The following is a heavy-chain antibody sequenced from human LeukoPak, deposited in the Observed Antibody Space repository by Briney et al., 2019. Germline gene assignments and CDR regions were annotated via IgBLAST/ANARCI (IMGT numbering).Heavy chain of an antibody. J-gene: IGHJ4*02. CDR3: ARNPRIVGATTSFDY. D-gene: IGHD1-26*01. Sequence: SETLSLTCTVSGGSISSSSYYWGWIRQPPGKGLEWIGSIYYSGSTYYNPSLKSRVTISVDTSKNQFSLKLSSVTAADTAVYYCARNPRIVGATTSFDYWGQGTLVTVSS. CDR2: IYYSGST. V-gene: IGHV4-39*07. CDR1: GGSISSSSYY.